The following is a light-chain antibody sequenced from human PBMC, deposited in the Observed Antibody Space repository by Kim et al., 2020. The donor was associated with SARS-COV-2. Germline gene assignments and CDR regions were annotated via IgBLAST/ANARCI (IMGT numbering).Light chain of an antibody. CDR3: LQGVHWPYT. J-gene: IGKJ2*01. CDR1: QSLVHSDENTY. CDR2: KVS. V-gene: IGKV2-30*02. Sequence: DVVMTQSPLSLPVTLGQPASISCRSSQSLVHSDENTYLNWFQQRPGQSPRRLIYKVSDRDSGVPDRFRGSGSSTDFTLRISRVEAEDVGIYYCLQGVHWPYTFGQGTKLEI.